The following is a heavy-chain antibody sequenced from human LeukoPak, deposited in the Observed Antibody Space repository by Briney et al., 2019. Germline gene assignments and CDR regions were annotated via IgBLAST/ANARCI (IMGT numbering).Heavy chain of an antibody. CDR3: ARDRDGGYFDY. D-gene: IGHD3-10*01. V-gene: IGHV3-30*03. Sequence: GGSLRLSCAASGFTFTSYGMHWVRQAPGKGREWVAVVSYDGTSIYYADSVKGRFTISRDNSKNTLYLQMNSLRAEDTAVYYCARDRDGGYFDYWGQGTLVTVSS. CDR1: GFTFTSYG. CDR2: VSYDGTSI. J-gene: IGHJ4*02.